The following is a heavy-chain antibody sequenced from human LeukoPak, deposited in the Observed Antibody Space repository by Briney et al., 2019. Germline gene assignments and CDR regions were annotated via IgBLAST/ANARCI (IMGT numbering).Heavy chain of an antibody. D-gene: IGHD1-1*01. CDR1: GGSIRNYY. CDR3: ARGENDHVLAD. Sequence: SETLSLTCTISGGSIRNYYWSWIRQPPGKGLEWIGYIYYSGSTDYNPSLRGRAGISLDTSKKQFSLNLISVTAADTAVYYCARGENDHVLADWGQGILVTVSP. V-gene: IGHV4-59*01. J-gene: IGHJ4*02. CDR2: IYYSGST.